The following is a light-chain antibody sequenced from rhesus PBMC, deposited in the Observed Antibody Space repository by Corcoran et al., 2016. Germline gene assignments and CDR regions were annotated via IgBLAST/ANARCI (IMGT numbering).Light chain of an antibody. Sequence: DIVMTQTPLILPVTPGEPASISCRSSQSLLNSDGYTYLFWYLQRPGQSPHLLIYLVANRASGVPDRFRGSGAGTDCTLKISRVEAEDVGVYYCLQDIQLPLTFGGGTKVELK. CDR1: QSLLNSDGYTY. V-gene: IGKV2-78*01. CDR2: LVA. J-gene: IGKJ4*01. CDR3: LQDIQLPLT.